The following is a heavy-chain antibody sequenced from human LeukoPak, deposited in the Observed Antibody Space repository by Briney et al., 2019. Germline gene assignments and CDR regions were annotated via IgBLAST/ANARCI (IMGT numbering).Heavy chain of an antibody. CDR2: IKSISDGGTR. CDR1: GLTLNYDW. J-gene: IGHJ3*01. V-gene: IGHV3-15*01. CDR3: ARDRYCASSTCPGAFDL. D-gene: IGHD2-2*01. Sequence: PGGSLRLSCAASGLTLNYDWMTWVRQAPGKGLEWVGCIKSISDGGTRDYAAPVKGRFTMSRDDSRNTVYLQMSSLKTEDTAVYYCARDRYCASSTCPGAFDLWGQGTVVTVSS.